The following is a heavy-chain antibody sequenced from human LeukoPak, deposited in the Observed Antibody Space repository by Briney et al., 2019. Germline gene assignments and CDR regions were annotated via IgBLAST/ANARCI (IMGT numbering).Heavy chain of an antibody. V-gene: IGHV3-9*01. CDR1: GFTFDVYA. D-gene: IGHD3-3*01. J-gene: IGHJ3*02. Sequence: GGSLRLSCAASGFTFDVYAMHWVRQAPGKGLEWVSGIGWNSGNIGYADSVKGRFTISRDNAKNSLYLQMNSLRAEDTALYYCAKDATYDVWDAFDIWGQGTMVTVSS. CDR2: IGWNSGNI. CDR3: AKDATYDVWDAFDI.